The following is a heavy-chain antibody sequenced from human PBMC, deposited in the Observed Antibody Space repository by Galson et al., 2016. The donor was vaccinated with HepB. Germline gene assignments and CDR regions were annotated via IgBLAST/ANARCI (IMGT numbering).Heavy chain of an antibody. CDR2: ISAFNGNT. CDR1: DYSFTTYD. Sequence: SVKVSCKASDYSFTTYDISWVRQAPGQGLEWMGWISAFNGNTDFPQKFQGRFTLTTDTSTSTAYMELRSLRSDDTAVYYCARLNGEAPRGSYSYYYGMDVWGQWSTVIVSS. J-gene: IGHJ6*02. V-gene: IGHV1-18*01. D-gene: IGHD3-10*01. CDR3: ARLNGEAPRGSYSYYYGMDV.